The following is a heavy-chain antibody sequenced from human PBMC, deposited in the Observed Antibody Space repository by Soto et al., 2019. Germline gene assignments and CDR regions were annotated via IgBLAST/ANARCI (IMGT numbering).Heavy chain of an antibody. Sequence: PSETLSLTCAVYGGSFSGYYWTWIRQPPGTGLEWIGEINHSGSTNYNPSLKSRVTISVDTSKNQFSLKLTSVTAADTAVYYCAREVVRGQDYWGQGTLVTVSS. CDR3: AREVVRGQDY. V-gene: IGHV4-34*01. CDR1: GGSFSGYY. J-gene: IGHJ4*02. D-gene: IGHD2-15*01. CDR2: INHSGST.